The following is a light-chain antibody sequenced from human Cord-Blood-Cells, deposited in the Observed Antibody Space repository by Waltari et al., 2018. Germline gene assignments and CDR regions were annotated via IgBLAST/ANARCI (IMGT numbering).Light chain of an antibody. J-gene: IGKJ2*01. CDR2: AAS. V-gene: IGKV1-39*01. CDR3: QQSYSTPYT. Sequence: DIQMTQSPSSLSASVGDRVTITCRASQSISSYLNWYQQKPGKAPQLLIYAASSLQSGVPSRFSGSGSGTDLTLTISSLQPEDFATDDCQQSYSTPYTFGQGTKLEIK. CDR1: QSISSY.